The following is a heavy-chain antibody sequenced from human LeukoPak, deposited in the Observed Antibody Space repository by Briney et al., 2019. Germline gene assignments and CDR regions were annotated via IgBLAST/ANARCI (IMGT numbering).Heavy chain of an antibody. D-gene: IGHD1-14*01. Sequence: ASVKVSCKVSGYALNELSIHWVRQAPGKGLEWVGGIDREDGQTIDAQNFQGRVTLTEDTSAQIAYMEVTSLRSDNTAVYYCATKNLFHLWGQGTLVTVSS. CDR2: IDREDGQT. J-gene: IGHJ5*02. V-gene: IGHV1-24*01. CDR1: GYALNELS. CDR3: ATKNLFHL.